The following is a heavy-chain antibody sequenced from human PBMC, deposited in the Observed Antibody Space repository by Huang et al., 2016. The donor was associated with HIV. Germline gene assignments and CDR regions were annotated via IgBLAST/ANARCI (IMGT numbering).Heavy chain of an antibody. D-gene: IGHD3-22*01. CDR2: INSDGSSS. J-gene: IGHJ4*02. Sequence: EVQLVESGGGLVQPGGSLRLSCAASGFTFSSYWMHWVRQAPGKGRFWVSRINSDGSSSGDADSVKGRFTISRDNAKNTLYLQMNSLRAEDTAVYYCVRDPRIQSWLNYFDYWGQGTLVSVSS. CDR1: GFTFSSYW. CDR3: VRDPRIQSWLNYFDY. V-gene: IGHV3-74*01.